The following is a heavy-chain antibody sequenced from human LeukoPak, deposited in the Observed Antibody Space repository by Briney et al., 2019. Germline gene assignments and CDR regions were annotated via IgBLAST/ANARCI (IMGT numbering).Heavy chain of an antibody. V-gene: IGHV4-34*01. CDR1: AASFSGYY. CDR2: INHSGST. Sequence: SQTLSLTCAVYAASFSGYYWSWNRQPPGTGLDWIGEINHSGSTNYNPTLKTRVTISVETSKNQFSLKLSSVTAAHTAVYYCARAYPRSSSGWYFYFQHWGQGTLVTVSS. D-gene: IGHD6-19*01. CDR3: ARAYPRSSSGWYFYFQH. J-gene: IGHJ1*01.